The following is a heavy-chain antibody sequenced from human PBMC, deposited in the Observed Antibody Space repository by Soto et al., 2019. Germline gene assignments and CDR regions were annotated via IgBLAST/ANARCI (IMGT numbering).Heavy chain of an antibody. CDR1: GGRFSSSA. Sequence: QVQLVQSGAEVKKPGSSVRVSCRASGGRFSSSAISWVRRAPGPGLEWVGGVVTMYNTPVYGQKFQDRVSITAGESPRTAYMELRRHTSADTAVYFCATERGHRPVAGSDAFDIWGQGTLVTVSS. V-gene: IGHV1-69*01. D-gene: IGHD2-21*01. J-gene: IGHJ3*02. CDR3: ATERGHRPVAGSDAFDI. CDR2: VVTMYNTP.